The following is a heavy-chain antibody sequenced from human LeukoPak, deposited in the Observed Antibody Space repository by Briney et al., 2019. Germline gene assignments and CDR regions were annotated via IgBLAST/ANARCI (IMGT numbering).Heavy chain of an antibody. J-gene: IGHJ6*02. D-gene: IGHD3-10*01. CDR1: GFTFSSYW. V-gene: IGHV3-7*01. CDR2: IKQDGSEK. CDR3: ARVLEALPYYYYYYGMDV. Sequence: PGGSLRLSCAASGFTFSSYWMSWVRQAPGKGLEWVANIKQDGSEKYYVDSVKGRFTISRDNAKNSLYLQMNSLRAEDTAVYYCARVLEALPYYYYYYGMDVWGQGTTVTVSS.